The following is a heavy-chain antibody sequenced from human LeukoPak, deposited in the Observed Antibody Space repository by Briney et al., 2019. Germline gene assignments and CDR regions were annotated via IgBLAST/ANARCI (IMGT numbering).Heavy chain of an antibody. V-gene: IGHV4-59*01. D-gene: IGHD3-22*01. Sequence: PSETLSLTCTVSGGSTSSYYWSWIRQPPGKGLEWMGYIYYSGSTNYNPSLKSRVTISVDTSKNQFSLKLSSVTAADTAVYYCARAETYYYDSSGFNYWGQGTLVTVSS. CDR2: IYYSGST. CDR1: GGSTSSYY. CDR3: ARAETYYYDSSGFNY. J-gene: IGHJ4*02.